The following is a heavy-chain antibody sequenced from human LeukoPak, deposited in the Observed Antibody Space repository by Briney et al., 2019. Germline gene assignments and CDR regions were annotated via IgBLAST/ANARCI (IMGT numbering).Heavy chain of an antibody. J-gene: IGHJ4*02. Sequence: AASVKVSCKASGYTFITAGISWVRQAPGQGLEWMGRIIPIFGTANYAQKFQGRVTITTDESTSTAYMELSSLRSEDTAVYYCARSDSSGRYYFDYWGQGTLVTVSS. CDR2: IIPIFGTA. V-gene: IGHV1-69*05. D-gene: IGHD3-22*01. CDR3: ARSDSSGRYYFDY. CDR1: GYTFITAG.